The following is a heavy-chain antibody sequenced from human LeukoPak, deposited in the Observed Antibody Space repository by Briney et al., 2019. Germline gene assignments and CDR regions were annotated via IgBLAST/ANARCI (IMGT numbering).Heavy chain of an antibody. CDR3: AKKTMTGGGGGDLDI. D-gene: IGHD2-21*01. J-gene: IGHJ3*02. CDR1: GFTFSSYG. Sequence: GGSLTLSCAASGFTFSSYGMHWVRQAPGKGLEWVAFIRFDGTNNYYADSVKGRFTISIDNSKHTLYLQMNSLRPEDTGVYYCAKKTMTGGGGGDLDIWGQGTMVTVSS. V-gene: IGHV3-30*02. CDR2: IRFDGTNN.